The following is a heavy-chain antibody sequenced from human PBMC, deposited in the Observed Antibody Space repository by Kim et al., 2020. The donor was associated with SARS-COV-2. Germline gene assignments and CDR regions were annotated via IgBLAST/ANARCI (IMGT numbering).Heavy chain of an antibody. V-gene: IGHV4-59*13. CDR1: GGSISSYY. CDR2: IYYSGST. Sequence: SETLSLTCTVSGGSISSYYWSWIRQPPGKGLEWIGYIYYSGSTNYNPSLKSRVTISVDTSKNQFSLKLSSVTAADTAVYYCARTDTAMVNFDYWGQGTLVTVSS. CDR3: ARTDTAMVNFDY. D-gene: IGHD5-18*01. J-gene: IGHJ4*02.